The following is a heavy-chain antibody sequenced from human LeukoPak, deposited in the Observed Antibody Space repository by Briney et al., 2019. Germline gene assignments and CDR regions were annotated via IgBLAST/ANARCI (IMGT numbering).Heavy chain of an antibody. V-gene: IGHV4-4*07. CDR3: ARDIGSSWYGGYYYGMDV. Sequence: PSETLSLTCTVSGGSISSYYWSWIRQPAGKGLEWIGRIYTSGSTNYNPSLKGRVTMSVDTSKNQFSLKLSSVTAADTAVYYCARDIGSSWYGGYYYGMDVWGQGTTVTVSS. D-gene: IGHD6-13*01. J-gene: IGHJ6*02. CDR2: IYTSGST. CDR1: GGSISSYY.